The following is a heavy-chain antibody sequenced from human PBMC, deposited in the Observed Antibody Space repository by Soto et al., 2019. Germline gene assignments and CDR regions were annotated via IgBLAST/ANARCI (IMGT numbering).Heavy chain of an antibody. CDR3: AKPGYLEQWLVRGYFDY. CDR2: ISSSGGTT. V-gene: IGHV3-23*01. D-gene: IGHD6-19*01. CDR1: GFTFNNYA. J-gene: IGHJ4*02. Sequence: VQLLDSGGGLVQPGGSLRLSCAASGFTFNNYAMSWVRQAPGKGLEWVSAISSSGGTTYYADSVKGRFTISRDNSKNPLYLQMNSLRAEDTAIYYCAKPGYLEQWLVRGYFDYWGQGTLVTVSS.